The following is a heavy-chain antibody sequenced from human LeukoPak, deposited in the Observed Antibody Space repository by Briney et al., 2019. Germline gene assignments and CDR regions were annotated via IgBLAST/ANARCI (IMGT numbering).Heavy chain of an antibody. V-gene: IGHV1-46*01. CDR3: ARDQEGFDY. J-gene: IGHJ4*02. CDR2: IYPRDGST. CDR1: EYTFTSNY. Sequence: VSVKVSCKASEYTFTSNYIHWVRQAPGQGLEWMGMIYPRDGSTSYAQKFQGRVTVTRDTSTSTVHMELSGLRSEDTAVYYCARDQEGFDYWGQGTLVTVSS.